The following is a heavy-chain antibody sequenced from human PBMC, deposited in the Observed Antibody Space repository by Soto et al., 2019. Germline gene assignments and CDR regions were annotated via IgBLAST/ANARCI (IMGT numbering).Heavy chain of an antibody. V-gene: IGHV3-9*01. CDR2: ISWNSGSI. J-gene: IGHJ4*02. D-gene: IGHD3-9*01. CDR1: GFTFDDYA. CDR3: AKGSYDILTGPPLDY. Sequence: SLRLSCAASGFTFDDYAMHWVRQAPGKGLEWVSGISWNSGSIGYADSVKGRFTISRDNAKNSLYLQMNSLRAEDTALYYCAKGSYDILTGPPLDYWGQGTLVTVSS.